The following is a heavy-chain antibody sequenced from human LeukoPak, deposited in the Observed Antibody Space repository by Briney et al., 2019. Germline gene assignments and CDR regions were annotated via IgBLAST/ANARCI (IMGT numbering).Heavy chain of an antibody. CDR2: INSDGSST. V-gene: IGHV3-74*01. D-gene: IGHD1-26*01. CDR1: GFTFNTYW. CDR3: AREQGAPDY. J-gene: IGHJ4*02. Sequence: GGSLRLSCAASGFTFNTYWIHWVRQVPGKGLVWVSRINSDGSSTGYADSVKGRFTISRDNAKNTLYLQMNSLRAEDTAVYYCAREQGAPDYWGQGALVTVSS.